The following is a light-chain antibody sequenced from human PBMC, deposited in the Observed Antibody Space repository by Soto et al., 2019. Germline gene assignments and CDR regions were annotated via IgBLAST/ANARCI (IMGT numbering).Light chain of an antibody. J-gene: IGLJ3*02. CDR1: TGAVTSSHY. CDR2: DTS. CDR3: LLSYSGTSWV. V-gene: IGLV7-46*01. Sequence: QALVTQEPSLTVSPGGTVTLTCGSTTGAVTSSHYPYWFQQKPGQAPRTLIYDTSNKHSWTPARFSGSLLGGKAALTLAGAQTDDEADYYCLLSYSGTSWVFGGGTKLTVL.